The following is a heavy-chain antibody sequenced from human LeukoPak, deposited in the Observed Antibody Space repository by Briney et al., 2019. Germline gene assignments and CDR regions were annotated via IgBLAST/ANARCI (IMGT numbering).Heavy chain of an antibody. V-gene: IGHV3-48*04. J-gene: IGHJ4*02. CDR3: ARSSLVFDY. CDR1: GFNFSSHG. Sequence: GSLKPPLCAAGFNFSSHGIHLGRQAPGEGLEWVSYISSSGSTIYYADSVKGRFTISRDNAKNSLNLQMNSLRAEDTAVYYCARSSLVFDYWGQGTLVTVSS. D-gene: IGHD3-16*01. CDR2: ISSSGSTI.